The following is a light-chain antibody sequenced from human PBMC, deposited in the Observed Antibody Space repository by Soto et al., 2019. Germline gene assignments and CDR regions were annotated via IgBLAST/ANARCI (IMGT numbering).Light chain of an antibody. V-gene: IGLV2-14*03. CDR2: DVN. CDR3: SSYTTSTPLVV. CDR1: SSDVGGYNY. J-gene: IGLJ2*01. Sequence: QSALTQPASVSGSPGQSITISCIGTSSDVGGYNYVSWYQHHPGKVPKLMIYDVNNRPSGVSNRFSGSKSGNTASLTISGLHAEDEADYYCSSYTTSTPLVVFGGGTKLTVL.